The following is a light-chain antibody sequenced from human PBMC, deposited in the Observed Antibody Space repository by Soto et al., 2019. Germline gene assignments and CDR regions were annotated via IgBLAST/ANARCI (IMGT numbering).Light chain of an antibody. CDR2: GDI. CDR3: QSHDSSLSGYV. Sequence: QSVLTQPPSVSGAPGQRGTISCTGSSSNIGAGYDVHWYQQFPGTAPKLLIYGDINRPSGVPDRFSGSRSGSSASLAITGLLPEDEADYYCQSHDSSLSGYVFGGGTKLTVL. V-gene: IGLV1-40*01. CDR1: SSNIGAGYD. J-gene: IGLJ3*02.